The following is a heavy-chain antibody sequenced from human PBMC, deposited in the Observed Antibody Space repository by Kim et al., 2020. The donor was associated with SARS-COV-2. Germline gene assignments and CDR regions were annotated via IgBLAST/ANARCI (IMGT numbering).Heavy chain of an antibody. V-gene: IGHV5-51*01. D-gene: IGHD1-26*01. J-gene: IGHJ4*02. Sequence: YSPSFKGQVTISVDKSINTAYLQWSSLKTSDTAMYYCARQWFDAGSYLIDFWGRGTLVTVSS. CDR3: ARQWFDAGSYLIDF.